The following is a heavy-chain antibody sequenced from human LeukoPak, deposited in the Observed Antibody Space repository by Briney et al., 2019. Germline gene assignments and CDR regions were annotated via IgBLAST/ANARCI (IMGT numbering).Heavy chain of an antibody. CDR2: ISGSGVST. Sequence: GGSLRLSCAASGFTFSSYAMNWVRQAPGKGLEWVSTISGSGVSTYYADSVKGRFTISRDNSKSTLYLQMNSLRAEDTALYYCATRTGSRTEFDSWGQGTLLTVSS. D-gene: IGHD1-26*01. CDR1: GFTFSSYA. V-gene: IGHV3-23*01. CDR3: ATRTGSRTEFDS. J-gene: IGHJ4*02.